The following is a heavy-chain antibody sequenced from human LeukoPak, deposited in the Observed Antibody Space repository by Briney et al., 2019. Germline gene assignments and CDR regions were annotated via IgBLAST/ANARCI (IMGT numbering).Heavy chain of an antibody. J-gene: IGHJ5*02. CDR2: INHGGST. V-gene: IGHV4-34*01. D-gene: IGHD3-9*01. CDR1: GGSFSGYY. CDR3: ARVPDVLRYFDWSFASFDP. Sequence: SETLSLTCAVYGGSFSGYYWSWIRQPPGKGLEWIGEINHGGSTNYNPSLKSRVTISVDTSKNQFSLKLSSVTAADTAVYYCARVPDVLRYFDWSFASFDPWGQGTLVTVSS.